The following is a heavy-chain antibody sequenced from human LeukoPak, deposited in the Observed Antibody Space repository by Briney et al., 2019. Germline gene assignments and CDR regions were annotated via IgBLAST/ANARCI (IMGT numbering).Heavy chain of an antibody. D-gene: IGHD1-14*01. V-gene: IGHV3-48*01. Sequence: GGSLRLSCAASGLTFSTYSMNWVRQASGKGLERVSYISSDSGTIYYADSVKGRFTISRDNAKKSLYLQMNSLRAEDTAVYYCARAAQPGFDPWGQGTLVTVSS. CDR1: GLTFSTYS. CDR2: ISSDSGTI. J-gene: IGHJ5*02. CDR3: ARAAQPGFDP.